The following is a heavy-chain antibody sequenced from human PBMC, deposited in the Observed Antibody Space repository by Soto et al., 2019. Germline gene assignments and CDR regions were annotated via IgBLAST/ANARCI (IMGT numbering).Heavy chain of an antibody. CDR2: IYYAGTT. Sequence: QLQLQESGPGLVKPSETLSLTCTVSGGSISSSIYYWGWIRQPPGKGLEWIGNIYYAGTTYNNPSLKSRVAISVDTSKNQFSLKLTSVTAADTAVYYCATSPRNTEYFDLWGRGTLVTVSS. V-gene: IGHV4-39*01. CDR3: ATSPRNTEYFDL. CDR1: GGSISSSIYY. J-gene: IGHJ2*01. D-gene: IGHD3-3*01.